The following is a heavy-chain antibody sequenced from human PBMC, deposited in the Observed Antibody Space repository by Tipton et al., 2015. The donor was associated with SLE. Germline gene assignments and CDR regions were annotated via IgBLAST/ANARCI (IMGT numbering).Heavy chain of an antibody. V-gene: IGHV4-39*07. J-gene: IGHJ6*03. CDR3: ARDNFWNRGYYFGGGEDYYYDYMDV. CDR2: IYYSGST. CDR1: GGSISSSSYY. D-gene: IGHD3-3*01. Sequence: TLSLTCTVSGGSISSSSYYWGWIRQPPGKGLEWIGSIYYSGSTYYNPSLKSRVTISVDTSKNQFSLKLSSVTAADTAVYYCARDNFWNRGYYFGGGEDYYYDYMDVWGKGTTVTVSS.